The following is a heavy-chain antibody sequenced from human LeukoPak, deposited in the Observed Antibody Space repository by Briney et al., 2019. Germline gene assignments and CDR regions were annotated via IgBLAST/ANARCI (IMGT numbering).Heavy chain of an antibody. CDR2: IWFDGRNK. Sequence: GGSLRLSCAASGVTFSNYGMHWVRQAPGKGLEWVAVIWFDGRNKYYADSVKGRFTISRDNSKNTLYLQMNSLRVEDTAVYYCARDLLGYGDFDWGRGTLVTVSS. D-gene: IGHD4-17*01. J-gene: IGHJ2*01. CDR3: ARDLLGYGDFD. CDR1: GVTFSNYG. V-gene: IGHV3-33*01.